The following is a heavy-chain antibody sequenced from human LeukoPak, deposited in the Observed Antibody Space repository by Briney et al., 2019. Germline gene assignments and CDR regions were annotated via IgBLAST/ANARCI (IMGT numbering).Heavy chain of an antibody. D-gene: IGHD3-22*01. V-gene: IGHV3-23*01. CDR1: GFTFSNYA. CDR2: ISGSGGST. Sequence: GGSLRLSCAASGFTFSNYAMSWARQAPGKGLEWVSTISGSGGSTYYADSVKGRFTISRDNSKNTLYLQMHSLRAEDTAVYYCAKTPTYYYDSSVLYGDAFDIWGQGTMVTVSS. CDR3: AKTPTYYYDSSVLYGDAFDI. J-gene: IGHJ3*02.